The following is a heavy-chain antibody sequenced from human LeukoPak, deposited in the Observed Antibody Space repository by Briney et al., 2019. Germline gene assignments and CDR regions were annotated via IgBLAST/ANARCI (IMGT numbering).Heavy chain of an antibody. CDR1: GFTFSGSA. D-gene: IGHD3-22*01. V-gene: IGHV3-73*01. CDR3: TRRTWNYDSSGYSDY. CDR2: IRSKANSYAT. Sequence: GGSLKLSCAASGFTFSGSAMHWVRQASGKGLEWVGRIRSKANSYATAYAASVKGRFTISRDDSNNTAYLQMNSLKTEDTAVYYCTRRTWNYDSSGYSDYWGQGTLVTVSS. J-gene: IGHJ4*02.